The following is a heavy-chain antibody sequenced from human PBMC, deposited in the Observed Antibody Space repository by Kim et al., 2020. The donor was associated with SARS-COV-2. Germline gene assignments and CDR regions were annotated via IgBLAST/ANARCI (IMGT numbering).Heavy chain of an antibody. V-gene: IGHV1-46*01. CDR3: ARDISRGYSYGLKHYFDY. CDR2: INPSGGST. Sequence: ASVKVLCKASGYTFTSYYMHWVRQAPGQGLEWMGIINPSGGSTSYAQKFQGRVTMTRDTSTSTVYMELSSLRSEDTAVYYCARDISRGYSYGLKHYFDYWGQGTLVTVSS. CDR1: GYTFTSYY. D-gene: IGHD5-18*01. J-gene: IGHJ4*02.